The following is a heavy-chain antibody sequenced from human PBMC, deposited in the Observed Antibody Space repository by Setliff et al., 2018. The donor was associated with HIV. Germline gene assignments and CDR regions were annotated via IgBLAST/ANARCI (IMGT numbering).Heavy chain of an antibody. CDR3: ARGARLLAAYSDRWDYFYMAV. CDR2: IYYSGST. V-gene: IGHV4-59*08. J-gene: IGHJ6*03. D-gene: IGHD1-26*01. CDR1: GGSISSYY. Sequence: PSETLSLTCTVSGGSISSYYWSWIRQPPGKGLEWIGYIYYSGSTNYNPSLKSRVTISVDTSKNQFSLKLSSVTAADTAVYYCARGARLLAAYSDRWDYFYMAVWGKGTTVTVSS.